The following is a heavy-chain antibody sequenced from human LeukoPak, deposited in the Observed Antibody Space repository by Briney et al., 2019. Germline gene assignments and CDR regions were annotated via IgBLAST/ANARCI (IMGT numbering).Heavy chain of an antibody. D-gene: IGHD3-3*01. V-gene: IGHV4-34*01. J-gene: IGHJ4*02. CDR2: INHSGST. CDR3: ARGPNCDFWSGYYAG. Sequence: SETLSLTCAVYGGSFSGYYWSWIRQPPGKGLEWIGEINHSGSTNYNPSLKSRVTISVDTSKNQFSLKLSSVTAADTAVYYCARGPNCDFWSGYYAGGGQGTLVTVSS. CDR1: GGSFSGYY.